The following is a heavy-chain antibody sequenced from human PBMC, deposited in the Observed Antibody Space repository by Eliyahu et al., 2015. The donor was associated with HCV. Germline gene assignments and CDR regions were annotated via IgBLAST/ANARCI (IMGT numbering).Heavy chain of an antibody. J-gene: IGHJ4*02. D-gene: IGHD6-6*01. CDR1: XXSXSSGGNS. V-gene: IGHV4-31*04. Sequence: QVRLQESGPGLVKPSXTLSLTCTVSXXSXSSGGNSWXWIRQVPGKGLEWIGYFYYTGTIFYNPSLKSRINISADTSKNQVSLKVGSXTAADTAIYYCATHKYSSSAAFFDSWGQGILVTVSS. CDR2: FYYTGTI. CDR3: ATHKYSSSAAFFDS.